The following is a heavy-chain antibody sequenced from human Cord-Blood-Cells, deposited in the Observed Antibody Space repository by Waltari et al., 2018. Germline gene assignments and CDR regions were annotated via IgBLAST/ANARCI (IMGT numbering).Heavy chain of an antibody. CDR1: GFTFRSYW. V-gene: IGHV3-74*01. CDR3: ARGGDYSNAFDI. D-gene: IGHD4-4*01. Sequence: EVQLVESGGGLVQPGGSLRLSCAASGFTFRSYWMHWVRQAPGKGLVWVSRINSDGSSTSYADSVKGRFTISRDNAKNTLYLQMNSLRAEDTAVYYCARGGDYSNAFDIWGQGTMVTVSS. CDR2: INSDGSST. J-gene: IGHJ3*02.